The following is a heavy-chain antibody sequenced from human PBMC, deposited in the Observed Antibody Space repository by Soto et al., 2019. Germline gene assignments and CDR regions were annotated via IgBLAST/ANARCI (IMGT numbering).Heavy chain of an antibody. J-gene: IGHJ6*02. D-gene: IGHD3-3*01. CDR2: INPSGGST. Sequence: ASVKVSCKASGYTFTSYYMHLVRQAPGQWLEWMGIINPSGGSTSYAQKFQGRVTMTRDTSTSTVYMELSSLRSEDTAVYYCARAKYDFWSGYSPYYYYGMDVWGQGTTVTVSS. V-gene: IGHV1-46*01. CDR3: ARAKYDFWSGYSPYYYYGMDV. CDR1: GYTFTSYY.